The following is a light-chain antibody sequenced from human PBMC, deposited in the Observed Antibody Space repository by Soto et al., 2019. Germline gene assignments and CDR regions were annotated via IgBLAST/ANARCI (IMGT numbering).Light chain of an antibody. Sequence: QSVLPQPASVSGSTGQSITISCTPTSRDVGGYNYVSWYQQYPGKATKLMIYGVTNRSSGVSNRFSGSKTGNTASLTISGLQAEDEAYYYCFSHRRGDSHGFGTGTKVTVL. CDR1: SRDVGGYNY. CDR2: GVT. V-gene: IGLV2-14*01. J-gene: IGLJ1*01. CDR3: FSHRRGDSHG.